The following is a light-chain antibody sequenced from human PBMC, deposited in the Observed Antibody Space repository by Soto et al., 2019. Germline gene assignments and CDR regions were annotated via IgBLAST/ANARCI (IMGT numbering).Light chain of an antibody. V-gene: IGLV1-36*01. J-gene: IGLJ1*01. CDR2: YDD. CDR1: SSNIGNNA. Sequence: QSVLTQPPSVSEAARQRVTISCSGSSSNIGNNAVNWYQQLPGKAPKLLIYYDDLLPSGVSDRFPGSKSGTSASLAISGLQSEDEADYYCAAWDDSLNGYVFGTGTKVTVL. CDR3: AAWDDSLNGYV.